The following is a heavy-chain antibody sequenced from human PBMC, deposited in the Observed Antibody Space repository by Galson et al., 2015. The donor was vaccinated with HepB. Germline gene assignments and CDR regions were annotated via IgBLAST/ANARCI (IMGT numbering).Heavy chain of an antibody. CDR2: IYYSGST. V-gene: IGHV4-39*01. Sequence: ETLSLTCTVSGGSISSSSYYWGWIRQPPGKGLEWIGSIYYSGSTYYNPSLKSRVTISVDTSKNQFSLKLSSVTAADTAVYYCARHLVRDGYNLARPRDAFDIWGQGTMVTVSS. D-gene: IGHD5-24*01. CDR3: ARHLVRDGYNLARPRDAFDI. CDR1: GGSISSSSYY. J-gene: IGHJ3*02.